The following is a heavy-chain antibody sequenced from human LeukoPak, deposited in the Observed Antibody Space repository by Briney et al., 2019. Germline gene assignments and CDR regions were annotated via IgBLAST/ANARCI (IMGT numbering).Heavy chain of an antibody. J-gene: IGHJ4*02. Sequence: GGSLRLSCAASGFTVSSNYMSWVRQAPGKGLEWVSVIYSGGSTYYADSVKGRFTISRDNSKNTLYLQTNSLRAEDTAVYYCAKDLSSSWYSPYFDYWGQGTLVTVSS. CDR2: IYSGGST. V-gene: IGHV3-66*01. CDR3: AKDLSSSWYSPYFDY. CDR1: GFTVSSNY. D-gene: IGHD6-13*01.